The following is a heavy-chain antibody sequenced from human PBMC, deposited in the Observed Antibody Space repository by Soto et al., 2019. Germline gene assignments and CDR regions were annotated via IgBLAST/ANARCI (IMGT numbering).Heavy chain of an antibody. CDR2: INPTSGGT. Sequence: ASVKVSCKASGYTFPSNYMHWVRQAPGQGLEWMALINPTSGGTNYAQKFQGRVTMTWDTSISTAYMELSRLRSDDTAIYYCARGYCSSSGCSHYFDYWGQGTLVTVSS. D-gene: IGHD2-2*01. J-gene: IGHJ4*02. V-gene: IGHV1-2*02. CDR3: ARGYCSSSGCSHYFDY. CDR1: GYTFPSNY.